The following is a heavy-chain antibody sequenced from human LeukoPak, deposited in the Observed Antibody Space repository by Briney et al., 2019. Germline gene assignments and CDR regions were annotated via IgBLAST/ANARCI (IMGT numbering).Heavy chain of an antibody. D-gene: IGHD5-12*01. Sequence: GASVKVSCKASGHTFTGYYMHWVRQAPGQGLEWMGGIIPIFGTANYAQKFQGRVTITADESTSTAYMELSSLRSEDTAVYYCARGGYSGYVDYYYYGMDVWGQGTTVTVSS. CDR2: IIPIFGTA. CDR1: GHTFTGYY. J-gene: IGHJ6*02. V-gene: IGHV1-69*13. CDR3: ARGGYSGYVDYYYYGMDV.